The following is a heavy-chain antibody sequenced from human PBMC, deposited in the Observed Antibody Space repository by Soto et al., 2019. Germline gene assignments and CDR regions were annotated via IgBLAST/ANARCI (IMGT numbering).Heavy chain of an antibody. Sequence: GSSVKVSCKASGYTFTNYGINWVRQAPGQGLEWMGWINPDNGNTKYAQKVQGRVTMTTDTSTSTAYMEVRSLRSDDTAVYYCARDHRYCSGDRCYNWFDPWCQGTLVTV. J-gene: IGHJ5*02. V-gene: IGHV1-18*01. CDR3: ARDHRYCSGDRCYNWFDP. CDR1: GYTFTNYG. CDR2: INPDNGNT. D-gene: IGHD2-15*01.